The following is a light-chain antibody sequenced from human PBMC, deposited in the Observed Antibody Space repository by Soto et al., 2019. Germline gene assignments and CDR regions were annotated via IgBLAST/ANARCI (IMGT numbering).Light chain of an antibody. J-gene: IGKJ1*01. V-gene: IGKV3-20*01. CDR1: QSVSSNY. Sequence: ETVLTQSPGTLSLSPGERATLSCRASQSVSSNYLAWYQQKPGQAPRLLIYDATSRATGIPDRFSGSGSGIDFTLTISSLEPEDFAVYYCQQYGVSPRTFGQGTKVDIK. CDR2: DAT. CDR3: QQYGVSPRT.